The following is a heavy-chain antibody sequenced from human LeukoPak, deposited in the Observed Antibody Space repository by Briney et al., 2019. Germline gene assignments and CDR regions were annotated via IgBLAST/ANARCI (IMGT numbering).Heavy chain of an antibody. Sequence: SETLSLTCAVYGGSFSGCYWSWIRQPPGKGLEWVGEINHSGSTNYNPSLKSRVTTSVDTSKNLFSLTLSSVTAADTAVYYCARGEPLGYSSSTSCYTNWFDPWGQGTLVTVSS. J-gene: IGHJ5*02. V-gene: IGHV4-34*01. CDR2: INHSGST. CDR3: ARGEPLGYSSSTSCYTNWFDP. D-gene: IGHD2-2*02. CDR1: GGSFSGCY.